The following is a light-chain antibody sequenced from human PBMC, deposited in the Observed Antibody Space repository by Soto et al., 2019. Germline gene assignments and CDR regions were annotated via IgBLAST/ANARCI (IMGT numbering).Light chain of an antibody. V-gene: IGKV3-15*01. Sequence: VMTQSPATLSVSPGERATLSCRASLSISNNLAWYQQKPGQAPMLLIYSASTRATAIPVRFSGSASGTEFPITISSLQSEDFAVYYCQQYNEWPLTFGGGTKVETK. CDR2: SAS. J-gene: IGKJ4*01. CDR1: LSISNN. CDR3: QQYNEWPLT.